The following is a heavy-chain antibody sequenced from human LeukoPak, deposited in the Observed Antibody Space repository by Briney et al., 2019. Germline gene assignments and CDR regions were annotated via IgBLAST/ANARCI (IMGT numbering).Heavy chain of an antibody. CDR2: IWYDGSNK. D-gene: IGHD6-19*01. Sequence: AGGSLRLSCAESGFTLSCCGMHWLRQAPGKGLEWVAVIWYDGSNKYYADSVKGRFTISRDNSKNTLPLQMNSLRAEDTAVYYCAREGYSSGWYIDYWGQGTLVTVSS. J-gene: IGHJ4*02. CDR1: GFTLSCCG. V-gene: IGHV3-33*01. CDR3: AREGYSSGWYIDY.